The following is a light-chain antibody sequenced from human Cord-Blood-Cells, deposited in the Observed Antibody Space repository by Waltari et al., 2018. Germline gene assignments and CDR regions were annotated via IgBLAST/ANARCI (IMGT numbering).Light chain of an antibody. CDR3: CSYAGSSTWV. CDR2: EGS. V-gene: IGLV2-23*01. J-gene: IGLJ3*02. Sequence: QSALTQPASVSGSHGHSITIACPGTCSVVGIYQLVSWYQQHPGKAPKLLIYEGSKRPSGVSKLFSGSKSGNTASLTISGLQAEDEADYYCCSYAGSSTWVFGGGTKLTVL. CDR1: CSVVGIYQL.